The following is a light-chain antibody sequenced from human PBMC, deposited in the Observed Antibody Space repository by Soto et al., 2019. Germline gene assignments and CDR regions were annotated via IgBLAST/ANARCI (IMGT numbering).Light chain of an antibody. V-gene: IGLV4-69*01. CDR3: QTWGTVV. CDR2: LNSDGSH. J-gene: IGLJ2*01. Sequence: QLVLTQSPSASASLGASVKLTCTLSSGHSSYAIAWHQQQPEKGPRYLMKLNSDGSHSKGDGIPDRFSGSSSGAERYLTITSLQSEAEADYYCQTWGTVVFGGGTKVTVL. CDR1: SGHSSYA.